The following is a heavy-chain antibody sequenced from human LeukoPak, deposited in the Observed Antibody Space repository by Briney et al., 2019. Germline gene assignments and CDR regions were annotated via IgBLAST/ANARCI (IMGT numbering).Heavy chain of an antibody. J-gene: IGHJ6*03. CDR1: GFTFSDYY. CDR2: ISSSGNTI. Sequence: GGSLRLSCAASGFTFSDYYMSWIRQAPGKGLEWVSYISSSGNTIYYADSVRGRFTISRDNAKNSLYLQMNSLRGEDSAVYFCARALWGYNLIDYYYYYMDVWGKGTTVTVSS. V-gene: IGHV3-11*04. D-gene: IGHD5-24*01. CDR3: ARALWGYNLIDYYYYYMDV.